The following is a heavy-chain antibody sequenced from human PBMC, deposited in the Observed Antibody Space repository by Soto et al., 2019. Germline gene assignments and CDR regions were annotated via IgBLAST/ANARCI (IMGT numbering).Heavy chain of an antibody. Sequence: EVQLLESGGGLVQPGGSLRLSCAASGFTFSSYAMSWVRQAPGKGLEWVSTIRGSGDTTYYADSVKGRFTISRDNSKNTLSLQMNSLRAEDTAVYYCAKEREYSSDFANWGQGTLVTVSS. CDR2: IRGSGDTT. D-gene: IGHD6-19*01. CDR3: AKEREYSSDFAN. J-gene: IGHJ4*02. CDR1: GFTFSSYA. V-gene: IGHV3-23*01.